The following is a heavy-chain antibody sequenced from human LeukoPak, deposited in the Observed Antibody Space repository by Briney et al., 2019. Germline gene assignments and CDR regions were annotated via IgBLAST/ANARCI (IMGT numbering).Heavy chain of an antibody. D-gene: IGHD3-9*01. CDR1: GFTFTAYH. CDR3: ARSPHILTGENFDY. V-gene: IGHV1-2*02. Sequence: ASVKVSCKASGFTFTAYHMHWVRQAPGQGLEWMGWINPNSGGTNYAQKFQDRVSMTRDTSISTAYMQLSRLRSDDTAVYYCARSPHILTGENFDYWGHGTLLTVSS. J-gene: IGHJ4*01. CDR2: INPNSGGT.